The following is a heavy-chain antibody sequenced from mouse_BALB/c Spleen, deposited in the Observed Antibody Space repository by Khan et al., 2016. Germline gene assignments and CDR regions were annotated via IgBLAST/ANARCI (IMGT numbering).Heavy chain of an antibody. Sequence: EVKLLESGGGLVQPGGSLKFSCAASGFAFSRYWMSWVRQAPGKGLEWIGEINPDSSTINYTPSLKDKFIISRDNAKNTLYLQMSKVTSEDTALYYCRRRVRYSWFAYWGQGTLVTVSA. CDR3: RRRVRYSWFAY. CDR1: GFAFSRYW. D-gene: IGHD2-14*01. CDR2: INPDSSTI. J-gene: IGHJ3*01. V-gene: IGHV4-1*02.